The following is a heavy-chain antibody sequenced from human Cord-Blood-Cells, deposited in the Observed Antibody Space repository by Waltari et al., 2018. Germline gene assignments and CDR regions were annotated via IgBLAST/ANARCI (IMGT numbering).Heavy chain of an antibody. CDR1: GGTFSSYA. J-gene: IGHJ5*02. CDR3: ASLALGWEHNWFDP. V-gene: IGHV1-69*09. CDR2: IIPILGIA. D-gene: IGHD1-26*01. Sequence: QVQLVQSGAEVKKPGSSVKVSCKASGGTFSSYAISWVRQAPGQGLEWMGRIIPILGIASYAQKFQGRVTITADKSTSTAYMELSSLRSEDTAVYYCASLALGWEHNWFDPWGQGTLVTVSS.